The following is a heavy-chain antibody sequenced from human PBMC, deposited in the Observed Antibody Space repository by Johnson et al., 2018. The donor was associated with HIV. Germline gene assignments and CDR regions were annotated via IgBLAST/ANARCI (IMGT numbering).Heavy chain of an antibody. D-gene: IGHD3-22*01. CDR2: IKSKTDGGTT. CDR3: TSERGRYYDSSNDAFDI. Sequence: VQLVESGGGVVRPGGSLRLSCAASGFPFSSYAMHWVRQAPGKGLEYVSAIKSKTDGGTTDYAAPVKGRTTIARDDSKNTLYLQMNSLKTEDTAVYYCTSERGRYYDSSNDAFDIWGQGTMVTVSS. V-gene: IGHV3-15*01. CDR1: GFPFSSYA. J-gene: IGHJ3*02.